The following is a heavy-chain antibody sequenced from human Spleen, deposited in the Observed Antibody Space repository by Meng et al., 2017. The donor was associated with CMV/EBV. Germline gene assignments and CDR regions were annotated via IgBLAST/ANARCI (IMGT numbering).Heavy chain of an antibody. J-gene: IGHJ6*02. Sequence: SVKVSCKASGGTFSSYAISWVRQAPGQGLEWMGRIIPILGIANYAQKFQGRVTITADKSTSTAYMELSSLRSEETAVYYCASCGSTSWVGTHYYYGMDVWGQGTTVTVSS. D-gene: IGHD2-2*01. V-gene: IGHV1-69*04. CDR1: GGTFSSYA. CDR3: ASCGSTSWVGTHYYYGMDV. CDR2: IIPILGIA.